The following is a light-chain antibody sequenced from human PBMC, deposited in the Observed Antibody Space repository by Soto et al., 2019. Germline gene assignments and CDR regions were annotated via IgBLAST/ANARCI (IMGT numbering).Light chain of an antibody. Sequence: EIVLTQSPATLSLSPGERATLSCRVSQSVSSYLAWYQQKPGQAPRLLIYDASNRATGIPARFSGSGSGTDFTLTISSLEPEDFAVYYCQQRSNWPPVFTFGGGTKVEIK. V-gene: IGKV3-11*01. CDR1: QSVSSY. CDR2: DAS. CDR3: QQRSNWPPVFT. J-gene: IGKJ4*01.